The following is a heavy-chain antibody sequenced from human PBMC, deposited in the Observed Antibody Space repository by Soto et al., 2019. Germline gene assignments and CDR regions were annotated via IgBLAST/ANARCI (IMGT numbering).Heavy chain of an antibody. CDR3: AKDRYSSSWSVFGY. CDR2: ISWNSGSI. Sequence: EVQLVESGGGLVQPGRSLRLSCAASGFTFDDYAMHWVRQAPGKGLEWVSGISWNSGSIGYADSVKGRFTISRDNVXNSLYLQRNSLRAEDTALYYCAKDRYSSSWSVFGYWGQGTLVTVSS. V-gene: IGHV3-9*01. J-gene: IGHJ4*02. D-gene: IGHD6-13*01. CDR1: GFTFDDYA.